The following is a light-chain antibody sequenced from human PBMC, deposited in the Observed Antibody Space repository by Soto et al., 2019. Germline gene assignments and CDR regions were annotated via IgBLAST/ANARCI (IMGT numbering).Light chain of an antibody. J-gene: IGLJ2*01. CDR3: SSQTGSATMV. CDR2: EVT. CDR1: SSDIGAYNY. Sequence: QSALTQPASVSGSPGQSITISCTGTSSDIGAYNYVSWYQHHPGKAPKLMIYEVTNRPSGVSNRFSGSKSGNTASLIISGLQAEDEADYYCSSQTGSATMVFGGGTKLTVL. V-gene: IGLV2-14*01.